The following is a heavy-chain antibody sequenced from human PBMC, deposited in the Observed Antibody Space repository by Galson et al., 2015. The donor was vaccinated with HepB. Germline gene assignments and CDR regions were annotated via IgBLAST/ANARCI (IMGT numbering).Heavy chain of an antibody. CDR3: AMGRDTMVRELTWGRNDVYNWFDP. Sequence: SVKVSCKASGYTFTSYPMHWVRQAPGQRLEWMGWINAGNDNTKYSQKFKGGVTITRDTSASTAYMELKSLRSEDTAVYYCAMGRDTMVRELTWGRNDVYNWFDPWGQGTLVTVSP. CDR2: INAGNDNT. CDR1: GYTFTSYP. J-gene: IGHJ5*02. D-gene: IGHD3-10*01. V-gene: IGHV1-3*01.